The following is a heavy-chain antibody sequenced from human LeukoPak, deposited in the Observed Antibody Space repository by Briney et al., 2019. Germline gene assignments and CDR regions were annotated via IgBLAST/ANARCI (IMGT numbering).Heavy chain of an antibody. CDR3: ARLLVGCPRDY. V-gene: IGHV4-39*02. CDR1: GGSISSSSYY. D-gene: IGHD6-19*01. J-gene: IGHJ4*02. CDR2: IYYSGTT. Sequence: SETLSLTCTVSGGSISSSSYYWGWIRQPPGKGLEWIGTIYYSGTTYYNPSLKSRVTISVDTSKNHFSLNLGSMTAADTAVYYCARLLVGCPRDYWGQGALVTVSS.